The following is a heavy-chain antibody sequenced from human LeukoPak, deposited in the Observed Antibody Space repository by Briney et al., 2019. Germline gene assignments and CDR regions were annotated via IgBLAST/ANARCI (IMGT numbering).Heavy chain of an antibody. CDR3: ARASGGSYYDPVTHGNWFDP. J-gene: IGHJ5*02. CDR2: IYTSGST. V-gene: IGHV4-4*07. D-gene: IGHD1-26*01. CDR1: GGSISSYC. Sequence: SETLSLTCTVSGGSISSYCWSWIRQPAGKGLEWIRRIYTSGSTNYNPSLKSRVTMSVDTSKNQFSLKLSSVTAADTAVYYCARASGGSYYDPVTHGNWFDPWGQGTLVTVSS.